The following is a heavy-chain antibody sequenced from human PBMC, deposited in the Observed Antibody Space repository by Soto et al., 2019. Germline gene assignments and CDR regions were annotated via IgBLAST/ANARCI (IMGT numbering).Heavy chain of an antibody. Sequence: QVQLQESGPGLVKPSQTLSLTCTVSIGSISSGGYYWRWIRQHPGKGLEWIGYSYYSGTTYYNPFFKSRVTISVDTSKTQFSLKLSSVTAADTAVYYCAREPSIWGQGTLVTVSS. J-gene: IGHJ4*02. CDR3: AREPSI. V-gene: IGHV4-31*03. CDR1: IGSISSGGYY. CDR2: SYYSGTT.